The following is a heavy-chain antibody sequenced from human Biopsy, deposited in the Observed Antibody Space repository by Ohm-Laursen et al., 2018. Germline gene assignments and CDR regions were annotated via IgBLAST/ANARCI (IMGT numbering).Heavy chain of an antibody. Sequence: SQILSLTCTVSGGSTSSGGSYWSWIRQRPGKGLEWIGYIFNSANTYYNPSLKNLITISGDTSKNQFSLKLNSVTAADTAVYYCARGDYFDSNGYFWFDPWGQGTLVTVSS. J-gene: IGHJ5*02. CDR2: IFNSANT. CDR3: ARGDYFDSNGYFWFDP. V-gene: IGHV4-31*01. D-gene: IGHD3-22*01. CDR1: GGSTSSGGSY.